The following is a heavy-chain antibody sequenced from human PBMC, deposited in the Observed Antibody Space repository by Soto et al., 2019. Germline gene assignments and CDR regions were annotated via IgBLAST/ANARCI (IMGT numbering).Heavy chain of an antibody. V-gene: IGHV4-38-2*01. CDR1: GYSISSGYY. CDR2: IYHSGST. Sequence: PSETLSLTCAVSGYSISSGYYWGWIRQPPGKGLEWIGSIYHSGSTYYNPSLKIRVTISVDTSKNQFSLKLSSVTAADTAVYYCARAHCSGGSCYLNWFDPWGQGTLVTVSS. CDR3: ARAHCSGGSCYLNWFDP. D-gene: IGHD2-15*01. J-gene: IGHJ5*02.